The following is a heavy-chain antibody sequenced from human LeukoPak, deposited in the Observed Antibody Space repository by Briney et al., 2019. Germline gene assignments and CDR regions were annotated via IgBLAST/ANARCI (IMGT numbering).Heavy chain of an antibody. CDR1: GGSISSYY. V-gene: IGHV4-59*12. D-gene: IGHD6-13*01. CDR2: IYYSGST. J-gene: IGHJ4*02. Sequence: SETLSLTCTVSGGSISSYYWSWIRQPPGKGLEWIGYIYYSGSTNYNPSLKSRVTMSVDTSKNQFSLKLSSVTAADTAVYYCARVGAAAGPIDYWGQGTLVTVSS. CDR3: ARVGAAAGPIDY.